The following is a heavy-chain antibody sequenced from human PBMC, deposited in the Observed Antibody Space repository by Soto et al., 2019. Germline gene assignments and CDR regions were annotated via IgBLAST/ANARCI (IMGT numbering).Heavy chain of an antibody. CDR2: IWYDGSNK. Sequence: PGGSLRLSCAASGFTFSSYGMHWVRQAPGKGLEWVAVIWYDGSNKYYADSVKGRFTISRDNSKNTLYLQMNSLRAEDTAVYYCARDFYDFWSGYPNSYFDYWGQGTLVTVSS. D-gene: IGHD3-3*01. CDR3: ARDFYDFWSGYPNSYFDY. V-gene: IGHV3-33*01. J-gene: IGHJ4*02. CDR1: GFTFSSYG.